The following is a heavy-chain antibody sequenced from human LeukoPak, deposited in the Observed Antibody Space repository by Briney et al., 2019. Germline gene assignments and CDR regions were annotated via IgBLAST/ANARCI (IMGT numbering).Heavy chain of an antibody. D-gene: IGHD6-13*01. CDR3: ARGVFGYSSS. CDR1: GGSISSYY. J-gene: IGHJ4*02. V-gene: IGHV4-59*01. CDR2: IYYSGST. Sequence: SETLSLTCTVSGGSISSYYWSWIRQPPGKGLEWIGYIYYSGSTNYNPSLKSRVTISVDTSKNQFSLKLSPVTAADTAVYYCARGVFGYSSSWGQGTLVTVSS.